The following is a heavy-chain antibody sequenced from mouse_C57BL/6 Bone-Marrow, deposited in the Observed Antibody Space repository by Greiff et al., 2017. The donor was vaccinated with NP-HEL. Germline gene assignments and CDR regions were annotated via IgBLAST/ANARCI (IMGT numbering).Heavy chain of an antibody. V-gene: IGHV3-6*01. Sequence: EVQLQESGPGLVKPSQSLSLTCSVSGYSITSGYYWNWIRQFPGNNLEWMGYIRYDGSNNYNPSLKNRISITRDTSKNQFFLKLNSVTTEDTATYYCAIVGLAYWGQGTLVTVSA. J-gene: IGHJ3*01. CDR1: GYSITSGYY. CDR2: IRYDGSN. D-gene: IGHD4-1*01. CDR3: AIVGLAY.